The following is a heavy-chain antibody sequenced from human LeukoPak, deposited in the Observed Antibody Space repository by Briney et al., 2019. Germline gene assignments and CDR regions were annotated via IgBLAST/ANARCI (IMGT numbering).Heavy chain of an antibody. D-gene: IGHD2-21*01. V-gene: IGHV4-39*07. Sequence: PSETLSLTCTVSGDSITRSNYYWGWIRHPPGKGLEWIGSIYYSGTSFYNPSLESRLTISLDTSKNQFSLRLSSVTAADTAVYYCAGLGDGRTFDSWGQGALVTVSS. CDR1: GDSITRSNYY. J-gene: IGHJ4*02. CDR3: AGLGDGRTFDS. CDR2: IYYSGTS.